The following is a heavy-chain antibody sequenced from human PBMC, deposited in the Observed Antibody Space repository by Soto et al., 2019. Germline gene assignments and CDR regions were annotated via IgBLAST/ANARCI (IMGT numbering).Heavy chain of an antibody. CDR1: GGTFSSYT. J-gene: IGHJ6*03. Sequence: SVKVSCKASGGTFSSYTISWVRQAPGQGLEWMGRIIPILGIANYAQKFQGRVTITADKSTSTAYMELSSLRSEDTAVYYCASLPAAMDYYYYYMDVWGKGTTVTVSS. CDR3: ASLPAAMDYYYYYMDV. D-gene: IGHD2-2*01. CDR2: IIPILGIA. V-gene: IGHV1-69*02.